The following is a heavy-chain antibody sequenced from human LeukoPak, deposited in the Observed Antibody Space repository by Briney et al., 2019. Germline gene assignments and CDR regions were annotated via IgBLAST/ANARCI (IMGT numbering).Heavy chain of an antibody. CDR2: ISYDGSNK. V-gene: IGHV3-30*03. CDR1: GFTFSSYG. J-gene: IGHJ3*02. D-gene: IGHD5-18*01. Sequence: GGSLRLSCAASGFTFSSYGMSWVRQAPGKGLEWVAVISYDGSNKYYADSVKGRFTISRDNSKNTLYLQMNSLRAEDTAVYYCARENRGYSYGTLGAFDIWGQGTMVTVSS. CDR3: ARENRGYSYGTLGAFDI.